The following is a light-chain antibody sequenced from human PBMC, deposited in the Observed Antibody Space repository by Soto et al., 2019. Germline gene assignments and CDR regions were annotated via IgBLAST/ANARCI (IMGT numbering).Light chain of an antibody. Sequence: QSVLTQPASVSGSPGQSITISCTGTSRDVGAYDYVSWYLQYPDKAPQLLIYYVDHRPSGVSSRFSGSKSGNTASLTISGLQAVDEGDYYCCSYADGSIYFFGTGTKVTV. CDR3: CSYADGSIYF. CDR1: SRDVGAYDY. V-gene: IGLV2-14*03. CDR2: YVD. J-gene: IGLJ1*01.